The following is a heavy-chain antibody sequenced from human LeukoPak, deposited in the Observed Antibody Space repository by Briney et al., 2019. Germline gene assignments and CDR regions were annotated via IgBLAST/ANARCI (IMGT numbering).Heavy chain of an antibody. CDR1: GFTFSSSW. D-gene: IGHD2-2*01. V-gene: IGHV3-7*03. Sequence: GGSLRLSCVASGFTFSSSWMSWVRRAPGKGLEWAANIKQDGTEEYYVDSVRGRFSISKDNAKNSLCLQMNSLRAEDTAVYYCARDPCHGALDYWGQGALVTVSS. CDR2: IKQDGTEE. CDR3: ARDPCHGALDY. J-gene: IGHJ4*02.